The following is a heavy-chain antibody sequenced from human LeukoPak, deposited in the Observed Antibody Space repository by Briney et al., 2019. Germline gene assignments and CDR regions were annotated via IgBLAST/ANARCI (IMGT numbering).Heavy chain of an antibody. Sequence: ASVKVSCKASGYTFTSYGISWVRQAPGQGLEWMGWISAYNGNTNYAQKLQGRVTMTTDTSTSTAYMELRSLRSDDTAVYYCAREGGIPYSSGWYEGAAYWGQGTLVTVPS. CDR1: GYTFTSYG. D-gene: IGHD6-19*01. V-gene: IGHV1-18*01. CDR3: AREGGIPYSSGWYEGAAY. CDR2: ISAYNGNT. J-gene: IGHJ4*02.